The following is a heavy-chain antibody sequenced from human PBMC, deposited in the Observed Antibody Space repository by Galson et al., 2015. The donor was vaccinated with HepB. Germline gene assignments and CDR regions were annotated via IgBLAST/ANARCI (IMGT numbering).Heavy chain of an antibody. CDR3: ARLLYDSRGYHAFDI. CDR2: TFPRDSDT. D-gene: IGHD3-22*01. V-gene: IGHV5-51*01. CDR1: GYIFISYW. J-gene: IGHJ3*02. Sequence: QSGAEVKKPGESLKIPCKGSGYIFISYWIAWVRQMPGKGLEWMGITFPRDSDTKYSPTFQGQVTVSADESISTAYLQWSSLKASDTAMYYCARLLYDSRGYHAFDIWGQGTLVTVSS.